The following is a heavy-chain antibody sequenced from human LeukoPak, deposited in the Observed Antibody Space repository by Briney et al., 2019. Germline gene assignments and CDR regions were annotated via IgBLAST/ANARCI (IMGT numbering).Heavy chain of an antibody. D-gene: IGHD6-13*01. CDR3: ARVYSSSWYGVDY. V-gene: IGHV3-48*03. CDR1: GFTFSSYE. CDR2: ISSSGSTI. J-gene: IGHJ4*02. Sequence: PGGSLRLSCAASGFTFSSYEMNWVRQAPGKGLERVSYISSSGSTIYYADSVKGRFTISRDNAKNSLYLQMNSLRAEDTAVYYCARVYSSSWYGVDYWGQGTLVTVSS.